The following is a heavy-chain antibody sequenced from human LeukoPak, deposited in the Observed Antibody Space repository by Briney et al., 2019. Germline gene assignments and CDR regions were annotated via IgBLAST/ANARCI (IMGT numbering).Heavy chain of an antibody. J-gene: IGHJ4*02. Sequence: ASVKVSCKASGYTFTGYYMHWVRQAPGQGLEWMGWINPNSGGTNYAQKFQGRVTMTRDTSISTAYMELSRLRSDDTAVYYCARSFWYSSGSHFDYWGQGTLVTVPS. CDR2: INPNSGGT. CDR1: GYTFTGYY. D-gene: IGHD6-19*01. CDR3: ARSFWYSSGSHFDY. V-gene: IGHV1-2*02.